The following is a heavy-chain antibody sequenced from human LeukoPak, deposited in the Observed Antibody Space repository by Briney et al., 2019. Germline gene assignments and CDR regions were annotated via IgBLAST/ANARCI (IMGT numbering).Heavy chain of an antibody. D-gene: IGHD3-22*01. CDR2: ISGSGGST. V-gene: IGHV3-23*01. J-gene: IGHJ4*02. CDR3: AKSSYYDSSGYYGRTIFDY. CDR1: GFTFSSYA. Sequence: GGSLRLSCAASGFTFSSYAMSWVRQAPGKGLEWVSAISGSGGSTYYADSVKGRFTISRDNSKNTLYLQMNSLRDEDTAVYYCAKSSYYDSSGYYGRTIFDYWGQGTLVTVSS.